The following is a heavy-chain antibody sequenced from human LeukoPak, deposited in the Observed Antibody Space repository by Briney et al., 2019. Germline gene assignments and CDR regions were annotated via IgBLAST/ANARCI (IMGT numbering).Heavy chain of an antibody. J-gene: IGHJ4*02. CDR1: GGSFSGYY. D-gene: IGHD3-22*01. Sequence: SETLSLTCAVYGGSFSGYYWSWIRQPPGKGLEWIGEINHSGSTNYNPSLKSRVTISVDTSKNQFSLKLSSVTAADTAVYYCARAYSGYDSSGYYPFDYWGQGTPVTVSS. CDR3: ARAYSGYDSSGYYPFDY. CDR2: INHSGST. V-gene: IGHV4-34*01.